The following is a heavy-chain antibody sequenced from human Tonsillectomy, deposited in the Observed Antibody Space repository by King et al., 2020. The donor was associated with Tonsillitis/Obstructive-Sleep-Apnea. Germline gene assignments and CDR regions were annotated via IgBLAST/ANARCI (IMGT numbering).Heavy chain of an antibody. J-gene: IGHJ4*02. V-gene: IGHV3-49*04. CDR3: TSEMSVYISGWLL. D-gene: IGHD6-19*01. CDR2: IRSKVYGGTT. Sequence: QLVQSGGGLVQPGRSLRLSCTASGFTFGDYAMSWVRQAPGKGLEWGGFIRSKVYGGTTEYDASVKGRFTISRDDSKSISYLQMNSLKTEDTAVYYCTSEMSVYISGWLLWGQGTLVSVSS. CDR1: GFTFGDYA.